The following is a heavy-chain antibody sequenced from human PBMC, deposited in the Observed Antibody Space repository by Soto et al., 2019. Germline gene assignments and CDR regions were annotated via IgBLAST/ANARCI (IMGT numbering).Heavy chain of an antibody. J-gene: IGHJ6*02. CDR2: GYYGGRT. V-gene: IGHV4-39*01. Sequence: SETLSLTCTVSGGFINNSAYYWGWIRQPPGKGLDWIASGYYGGRTYYNPSLKSRVTFSLDTSKSRFSLELSSVTAADTAVYYCARHGAYSTSVYYYYGMDVWGQGTTVTVSS. CDR3: ARHGAYSTSVYYYYGMDV. CDR1: GGFINNSAYY. D-gene: IGHD6-13*01.